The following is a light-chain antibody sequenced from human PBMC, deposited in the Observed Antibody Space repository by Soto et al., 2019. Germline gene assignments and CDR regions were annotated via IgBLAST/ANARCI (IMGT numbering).Light chain of an antibody. CDR1: QDINKF. Sequence: IQLTQSPSSLSASVGDRVTVTCRASQDINKFLAWFQQKPGKAPNLLIFSASTLQSAVPSRFSGGGSGTDFTLTSDSLQPEDFATYYCQQLKTYPYTFGLGTKLEIK. CDR2: SAS. CDR3: QQLKTYPYT. J-gene: IGKJ2*01. V-gene: IGKV1-9*01.